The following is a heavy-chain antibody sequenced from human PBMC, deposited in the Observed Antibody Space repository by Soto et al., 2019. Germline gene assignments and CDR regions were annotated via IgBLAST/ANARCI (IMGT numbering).Heavy chain of an antibody. J-gene: IGHJ4*02. CDR1: GYTFTGYY. CDR3: ARERGDGYNQGAFDY. CDR2: INPNSGGT. D-gene: IGHD5-12*01. V-gene: IGHV1-2*02. Sequence: ASVKVCGEASGYTFTGYYIHWVRQAPGQGLEWMGWINPNSGGTNYAQKFQGRVTMTRDTSISTAYMELSRLRSDDTAVYYCARERGDGYNQGAFDYWGQGTLVTVSS.